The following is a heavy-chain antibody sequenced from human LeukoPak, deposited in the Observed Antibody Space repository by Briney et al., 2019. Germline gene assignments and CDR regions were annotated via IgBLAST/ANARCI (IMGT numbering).Heavy chain of an antibody. J-gene: IGHJ5*02. D-gene: IGHD3-3*01. CDR1: GYTFTGHY. CDR2: INPNSGGT. Sequence: GASVKVSCKASGYTFTGHYMHRVPQAPGQGLELVGRINPNSGGTKCAQKFQGRVTLTRDTSISTAYMELSRLRCDDTAVYYCARSYDFWSGPPFDPWGQGTLVTVSS. CDR3: ARSYDFWSGPPFDP. V-gene: IGHV1-2*06.